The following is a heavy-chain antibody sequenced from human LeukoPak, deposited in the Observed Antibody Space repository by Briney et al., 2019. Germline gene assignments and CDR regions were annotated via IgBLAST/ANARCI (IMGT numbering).Heavy chain of an antibody. D-gene: IGHD1-7*01. J-gene: IGHJ5*02. CDR2: IWYDGSNK. V-gene: IGHV3-33*01. CDR1: GFTFSNYG. CDR3: ARELPPVVNYRFDH. Sequence: GRSLRLSCAASGFTFSNYGMHWVRQAPGKGLEWVAVIWYDGSNKYCADSVKGRFTISRDNSKNTLYLQINSLRAEDTAMYCCARELPPVVNYRFDHWGQGTLVTVSS.